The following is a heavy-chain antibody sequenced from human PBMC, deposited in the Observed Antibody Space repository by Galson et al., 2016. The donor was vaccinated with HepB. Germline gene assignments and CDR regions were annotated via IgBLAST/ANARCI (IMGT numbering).Heavy chain of an antibody. Sequence: SLRLSCAASGFTFSNYYMHWVRQAPGKGLEWVSSISSSSKYIYYADSVKGRFTISRANANNSLFLQMNSLRAEDTAVYFCARDRGTAAGGWFDPWGQGTQVTVSS. CDR1: GFTFSNYY. D-gene: IGHD6-13*01. CDR3: ARDRGTAAGGWFDP. CDR2: ISSSSKYI. V-gene: IGHV3-21*01. J-gene: IGHJ5*02.